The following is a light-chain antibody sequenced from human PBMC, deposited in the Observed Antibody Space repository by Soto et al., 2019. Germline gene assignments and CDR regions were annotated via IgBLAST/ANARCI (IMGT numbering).Light chain of an antibody. J-gene: IGLJ1*01. CDR3: TSYTSSRTPYV. CDR1: SSDVGGYTY. CDR2: EVS. Sequence: QSVLTQPASVSGSPGQSITTSCTGTSSDVGGYTYVSWYQQRPGKAPELMIFEVSNRPSGVSNRFSGSKSGNTASLTISGLQAEDEADYYCTSYTSSRTPYVFGTGTKVTVL. V-gene: IGLV2-14*01.